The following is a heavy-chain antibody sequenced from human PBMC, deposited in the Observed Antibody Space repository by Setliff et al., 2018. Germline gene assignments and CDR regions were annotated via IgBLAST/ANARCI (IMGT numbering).Heavy chain of an antibody. Sequence: GESLKISCKASGYSFTSYYIAWVRQMPGKGLEWVGAIFPGDSETRYSPSFQGQVTISADKSINTAYLQWSSLKASDTAIYYCTRHEDRNKCTSSSCYRENDAFDVWGQGAMVTVSS. V-gene: IGHV5-51*01. D-gene: IGHD2-2*01. CDR3: TRHEDRNKCTSSSCYRENDAFDV. J-gene: IGHJ3*01. CDR1: GYSFTSYY. CDR2: IFPGDSET.